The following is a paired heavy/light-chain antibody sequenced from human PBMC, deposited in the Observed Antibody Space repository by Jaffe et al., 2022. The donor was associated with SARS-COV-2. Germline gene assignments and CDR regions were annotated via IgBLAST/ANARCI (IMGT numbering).Heavy chain of an antibody. CDR2: IKTDGSEK. Sequence: DVHLVESGGGLVQPGGSLRLSCAASGITFSNFWMTWVRQAPGKGLEWVATIKTDGSEKYYVDSLKGRFSISRDNAENSLYLQMNSLRAEDTAVYYCVRGGSDSSWYWIYWGQGTLVTVSS. CDR1: GITFSNFW. D-gene: IGHD3-22*01. V-gene: IGHV3-7*01. CDR3: VRGGSDSSWYWIY. J-gene: IGHJ4*02.
Light chain of an antibody. J-gene: IGKJ4*01. Sequence: EIVLTQSPGTLSLSPGERATLSCRASQSVAGNFLTWYQQKPGQAPRLLIYGSSSRATGIPDRFSGSGSGTDFTLTISRLEPEDFAVYFCQRYGGSPVTFGGGTRVDIK. CDR2: GSS. V-gene: IGKV3-20*01. CDR3: QRYGGSPVT. CDR1: QSVAGNF.